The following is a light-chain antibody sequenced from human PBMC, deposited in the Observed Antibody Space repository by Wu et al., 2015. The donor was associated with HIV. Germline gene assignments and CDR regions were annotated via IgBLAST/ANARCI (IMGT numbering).Light chain of an antibody. CDR2: GAS. J-gene: IGKJ5*01. CDR1: QTVASDY. V-gene: IGKV3D-20*02. CDR3: QQRGDWPLT. Sequence: DIVLTQSPGTLSLSPGERATLSCRASQTVASDYLAWYQQRPGQSPKLLIYGASSRATGIPDRFSGSGSGTDFTLTISSLEPDDSAVYYCQQRGDWPLTFGQGTRLEIK.